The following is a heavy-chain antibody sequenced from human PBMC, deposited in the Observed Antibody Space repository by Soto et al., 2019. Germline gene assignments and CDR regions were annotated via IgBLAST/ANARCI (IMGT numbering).Heavy chain of an antibody. CDR2: ISPYNGKT. CDR1: GYTFTSKS. CDR3: ASDRYGGNCCDAFEI. J-gene: IGHJ3*02. D-gene: IGHD2-21*01. Sequence: QAQLVQSGAEVKKPGASVTISCKASGYTFTSKSLIWVRQAPGHGLEWLGWISPYNGKTEYANHVQGRVTMTRDTSTGTAYMELRSLRSDDTAVYYCASDRYGGNCCDAFEIWGQGTMVTVSS. V-gene: IGHV1-18*01.